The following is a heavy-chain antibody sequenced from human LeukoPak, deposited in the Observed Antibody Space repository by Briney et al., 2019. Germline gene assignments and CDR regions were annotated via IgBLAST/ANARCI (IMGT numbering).Heavy chain of an antibody. CDR1: GFTFSSYA. CDR3: ARVSHYGSGYYYTLAY. J-gene: IGHJ4*02. Sequence: GGSLRLSCAASGFTFSSYAMSWVRQAPGKGLEWVSGISGSGSSTYCADPVKGRFTISRDNSKNTLYLQMSSLRAEDTALYYCARVSHYGSGYYYTLAYWGQGTLVTVSS. V-gene: IGHV3-23*01. CDR2: ISGSGSST. D-gene: IGHD3-10*01.